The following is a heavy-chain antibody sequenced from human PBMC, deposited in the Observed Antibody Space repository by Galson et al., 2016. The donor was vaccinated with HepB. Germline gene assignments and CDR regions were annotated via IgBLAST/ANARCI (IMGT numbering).Heavy chain of an antibody. V-gene: IGHV3-53*01. Sequence: SLRLSCAASGFTVSSYSMSWVRQAPGKGLEWVSVIYSGGGTYYADSVKGRFTISRDNSKNTLYLQMNSLRAADTAVYYCARDLPLLGWRQGTLVTVSS. D-gene: IGHD2-15*01. CDR1: GFTVSSYS. J-gene: IGHJ4*02. CDR2: IYSGGGT. CDR3: ARDLPLLG.